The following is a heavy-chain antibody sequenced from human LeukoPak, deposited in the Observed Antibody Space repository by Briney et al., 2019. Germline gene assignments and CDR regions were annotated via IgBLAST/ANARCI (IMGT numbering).Heavy chain of an antibody. J-gene: IGHJ4*02. D-gene: IGHD3-16*01. CDR1: RGTFSSYA. CDR3: ARDGDDYVWGTWDY. CDR2: IIPIFGTA. Sequence: GASVKVSCKASRGTFSSYAISWVRQAPGQGLEWMGGIIPIFGTANYAQKFQGRVTITADESASTAYMELSSLRSEDTAVYYCARDGDDYVWGTWDYWGQGTLVTVPS. V-gene: IGHV1-69*13.